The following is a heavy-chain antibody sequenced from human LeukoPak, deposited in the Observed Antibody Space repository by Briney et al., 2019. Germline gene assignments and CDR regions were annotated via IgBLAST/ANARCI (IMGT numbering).Heavy chain of an antibody. V-gene: IGHV3-23*01. CDR2: ISSGSGGNT. J-gene: IGHJ2*01. CDR3: AKDCTVGASYWYFDL. D-gene: IGHD1-26*01. CDR1: GVTLSSYA. Sequence: PGGSLSLSCTASGVTLSSYAMSWARQAPGKGLEWVSGISSGSGGNTYYADSVKGRFTISRDSSKNTLFLHKNTLRAEDTAIYYCAKDCTVGASYWYFDLWGRGTLVTVSS.